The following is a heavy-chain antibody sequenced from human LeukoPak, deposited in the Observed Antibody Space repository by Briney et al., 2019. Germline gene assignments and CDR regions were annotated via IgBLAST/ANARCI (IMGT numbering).Heavy chain of an antibody. CDR3: AKEVGDYGSGDFDY. D-gene: IGHD3-10*01. V-gene: IGHV3-23*01. Sequence: GGSLRLSCAASGFTFSSYGMSWVRQAPGKGLEWVSAISGSGGSTYYADSVKGRFTISRDNYKNTLYLQMNSLRAEDTAVYYCAKEVGDYGSGDFDYWGQGTLVTVSS. CDR2: ISGSGGST. J-gene: IGHJ4*02. CDR1: GFTFSSYG.